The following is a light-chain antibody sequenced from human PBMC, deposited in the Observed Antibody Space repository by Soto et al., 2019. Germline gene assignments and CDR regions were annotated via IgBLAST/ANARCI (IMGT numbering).Light chain of an antibody. J-gene: IGKJ1*01. CDR3: QQYETFSGT. CDR2: DAS. V-gene: IGKV1-5*01. CDR1: QSVSGW. Sequence: DVQMTQSPSTLSACVGDTVTVTCRASQSVSGWLAWYQRKPGEAPKLLIYDASALPRGVPSRFSGSGSGTKFTLTIASLQPDDFATYYCQQYETFSGTFGPGTKVDIK.